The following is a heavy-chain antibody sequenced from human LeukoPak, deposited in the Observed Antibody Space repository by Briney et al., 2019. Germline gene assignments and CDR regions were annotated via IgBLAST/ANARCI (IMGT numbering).Heavy chain of an antibody. CDR2: IYYSGST. V-gene: IGHV4-59*01. CDR1: GGSISSYY. CDR3: ARELDAFDI. J-gene: IGHJ3*02. Sequence: SETLSLTCTVSGGSISSYYWSWIRQPPGKGLEWIGYIYYSGSTNYNPSPKSRVTISVDTSKNQFSLKLSSVTAADTAVYYCARELDAFDIWGQGTMVTVSS.